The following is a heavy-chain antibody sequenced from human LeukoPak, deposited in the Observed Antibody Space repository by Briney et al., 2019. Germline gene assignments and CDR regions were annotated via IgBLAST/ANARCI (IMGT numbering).Heavy chain of an antibody. D-gene: IGHD1-26*01. CDR2: ISYTGTYI. CDR3: VRDRGTYRPIDY. CDR1: GFTFDNYW. Sequence: PGGSLRLSCAASGFTFDNYWMTWVRQAPGKGLEWVSSISYTGTYIYYADSVKGRFTIPRDNAQNSLYLQMNSLRAEDTAIYYCVRDRGTYRPIDYWGQGTLVTVSS. V-gene: IGHV3-21*04. J-gene: IGHJ4*02.